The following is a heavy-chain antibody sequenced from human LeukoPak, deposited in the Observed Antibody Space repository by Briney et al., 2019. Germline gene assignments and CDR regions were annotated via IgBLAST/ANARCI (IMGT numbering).Heavy chain of an antibody. CDR3: ESSSAGYYFDY. CDR1: VGTFSSYA. V-gene: IGHV1-69*04. Sequence: ASVKVSCKASVGTFSSYAISWVRQAPGQGLEWMGRIIPILGIANYAQKFQGRVTITADKSTSTAYMELSSLRSEDTAVYYCESSSAGYYFDYWGQGTLVTVSS. J-gene: IGHJ4*02. CDR2: IIPILGIA. D-gene: IGHD2-2*01.